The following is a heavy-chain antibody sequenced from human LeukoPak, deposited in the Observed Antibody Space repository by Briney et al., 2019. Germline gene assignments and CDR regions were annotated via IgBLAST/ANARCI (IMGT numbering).Heavy chain of an antibody. J-gene: IGHJ4*02. CDR2: IYYSGST. CDR1: GGSISSSGFY. D-gene: IGHD3-16*01. V-gene: IGHV4-39*01. Sequence: SEPLSLTCTVPGGSISSSGFYWRWIRPPPGKPLEWIGSIYYSGSTYYNPSLKSRVTISVDTSKNQFSLKLSSVTAADTAVYYCARRAITFGGGTDYWGQGTLVTVSS. CDR3: ARRAITFGGGTDY.